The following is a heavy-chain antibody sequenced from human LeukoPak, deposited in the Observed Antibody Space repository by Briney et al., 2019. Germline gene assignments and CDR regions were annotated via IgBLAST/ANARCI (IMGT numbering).Heavy chain of an antibody. J-gene: IGHJ3*02. D-gene: IGHD6-19*01. V-gene: IGHV4-34*01. CDR2: INHRGGT. CDR1: GGSFSGYY. Sequence: SETLSLTCAVFGGSFSGYYWSWIRQPPGRGLEWIGEINHRGGTNYNPSLKSRVSISVDTSKNQFSLNLRSVTAADTTVYYCVRELAVARAAFDMWGQGTMVTVSS. CDR3: VRELAVARAAFDM.